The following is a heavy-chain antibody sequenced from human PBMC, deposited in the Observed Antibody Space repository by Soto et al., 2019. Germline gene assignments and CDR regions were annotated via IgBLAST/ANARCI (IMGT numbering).Heavy chain of an antibody. CDR1: GFTFDDYA. D-gene: IGHD6-19*01. J-gene: IGHJ3*02. CDR2: ISWNSGSI. CDR3: AKVFSGWYSDAFDI. V-gene: IGHV3-9*01. Sequence: GGSLRLSCAASGFTFDDYAMHWVRQAPGKGLEWVSGISWNSGSIGYADSVKGRFTISRDNAKNSLYLQMNSLRAEDTALYYCAKVFSGWYSDAFDIWGQGTMVTVSS.